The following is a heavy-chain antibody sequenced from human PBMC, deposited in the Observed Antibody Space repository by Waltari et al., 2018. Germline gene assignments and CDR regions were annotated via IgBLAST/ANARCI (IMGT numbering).Heavy chain of an antibody. Sequence: QVQLQESGPGLVKPSETLSLTCTVSGGSISSYYWSWIRQPPGKGLEWIGYIYYSGSTNYNPSLKSRVTISVDTSKNQFSLKLSSVTAADTAVYYCARGPSSSSPDDIWGQGTMVTVSS. D-gene: IGHD6-13*01. V-gene: IGHV4-59*01. CDR3: ARGPSSSSPDDI. J-gene: IGHJ3*02. CDR1: GGSISSYY. CDR2: IYYSGST.